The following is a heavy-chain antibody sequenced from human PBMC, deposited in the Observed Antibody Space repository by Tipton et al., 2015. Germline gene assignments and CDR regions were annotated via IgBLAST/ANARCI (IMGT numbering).Heavy chain of an antibody. Sequence: LRLSCSVSSDSISKYYWSWIRQPPGKELEWIGYIQYSGSTYYNPSLKSRVTISVDTSKNQFSLKLSSVAAADTAVYYCACQDYDSLTRDYQTVDYWGQGTLVTVSS. V-gene: IGHV4-59*08. D-gene: IGHD3-9*01. J-gene: IGHJ4*02. CDR2: IQYSGST. CDR3: ACQDYDSLTRDYQTVDY. CDR1: SDSISKYY.